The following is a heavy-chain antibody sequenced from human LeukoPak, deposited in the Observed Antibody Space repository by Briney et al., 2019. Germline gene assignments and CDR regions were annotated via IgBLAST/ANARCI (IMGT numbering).Heavy chain of an antibody. J-gene: IGHJ4*02. V-gene: IGHV1-2*02. CDR2: INPNGGGT. Sequence: ASVKVSCKASGYTFTGYYMHWVRQAPGQGLEWMGRINPNGGGTNYAQKFQGRVTMTRDTSISTVYMELSRRRSYDTAVYCCARGHTYYYDRWGQGTLVTVST. D-gene: IGHD3-22*01. CDR3: ARGHTYYYDR. CDR1: GYTFTGYY.